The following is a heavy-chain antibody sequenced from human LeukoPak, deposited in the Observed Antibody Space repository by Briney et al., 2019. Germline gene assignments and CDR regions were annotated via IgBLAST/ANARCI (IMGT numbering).Heavy chain of an antibody. D-gene: IGHD6-13*01. J-gene: IGHJ4*02. Sequence: GGSLRLSCAASGFTFSSYWMHWVRQAPGKGLVWVSRINSDGSGTTYADSVKGRFTVSRDNAKNTLYLQMNSLRVEDTAMYYCTRVFAGDEYSSSGYWGQGTLVTVSS. CDR2: INSDGSGT. V-gene: IGHV3-74*01. CDR1: GFTFSSYW. CDR3: TRVFAGDEYSSSGY.